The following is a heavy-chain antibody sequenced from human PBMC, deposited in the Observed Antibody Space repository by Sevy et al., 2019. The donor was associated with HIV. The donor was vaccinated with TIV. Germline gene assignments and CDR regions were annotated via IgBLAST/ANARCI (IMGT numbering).Heavy chain of an antibody. CDR2: IHSDDTT. CDR1: GFTVNSNY. D-gene: IGHD3-10*01. V-gene: IGHV3-66*01. Sequence: GGSLRLSCAASGFTVNSNYMTWVRQAPGKGLEGVSVIHSDDTTYHADSVKDRFTISRDNFKNTLYLHMSSLRVDDTAVYYCATGRDYGSGSYDYWGPGTLVTVSS. CDR3: ATGRDYGSGSYDY. J-gene: IGHJ4*02.